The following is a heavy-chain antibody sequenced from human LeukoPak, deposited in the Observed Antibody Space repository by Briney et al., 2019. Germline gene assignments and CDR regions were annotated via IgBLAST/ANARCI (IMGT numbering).Heavy chain of an antibody. V-gene: IGHV1-8*03. D-gene: IGHD6-13*01. Sequence: ASVKVSCKASGYTFTSYDINWVRQATGQGLEWMGWMNPNSGNTGYAQKFQGRVTITRNTSISTAYMELSSLRSDDTAVYYCARGGKGSSWYEWFDPWGKGTTVTISS. CDR1: GYTFTSYD. CDR2: MNPNSGNT. CDR3: ARGGKGSSWYEWFDP. J-gene: IGHJ6*04.